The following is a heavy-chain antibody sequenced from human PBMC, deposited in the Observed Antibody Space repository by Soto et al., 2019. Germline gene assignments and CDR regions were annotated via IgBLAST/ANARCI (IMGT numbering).Heavy chain of an antibody. Sequence: SETLSLTCAVYGGSFSGYYWSWIRQPPGKGLEWIGEINHSGSTNYNPSLKSRVTISVDTSKNQFSLKLSSVTAADTAVYYCARNDWFDPWGQGTLVTVSS. CDR3: ARNDWFDP. V-gene: IGHV4-34*01. CDR1: GGSFSGYY. CDR2: INHSGST. J-gene: IGHJ5*02.